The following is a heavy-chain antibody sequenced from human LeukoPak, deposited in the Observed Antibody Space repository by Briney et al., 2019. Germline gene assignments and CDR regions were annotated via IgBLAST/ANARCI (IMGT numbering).Heavy chain of an antibody. J-gene: IGHJ4*02. CDR3: ARGGLVRGVFNPLDY. CDR1: GGSISGYY. CDR2: FYNRGTT. Sequence: PSETLSLTCTVSGGSISGYYWGWIRQPPGKELEWMGYFYNRGTTNYNPSLKSRITMSVDTSKNQFSLELHSVTAADTAVYYCARGGLVRGVFNPLDYWGQGTLVTVS. V-gene: IGHV4-59*01. D-gene: IGHD3-10*01.